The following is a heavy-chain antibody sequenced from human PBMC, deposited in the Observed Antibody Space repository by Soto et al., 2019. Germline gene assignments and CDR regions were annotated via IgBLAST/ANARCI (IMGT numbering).Heavy chain of an antibody. Sequence: SETLSLTCTVSGGSISSSSYYWGWIRQPPGKGLEWIGSIYYSGSTNYNPSLKSRVTISVDTSKNQFSLKLSTVTAADTDVYYCARGMGLEWLSEWATDNYYYYMDVWGKGTTVTVSS. J-gene: IGHJ6*03. CDR3: ARGMGLEWLSEWATDNYYYYMDV. D-gene: IGHD3-3*01. CDR2: IYYSGST. CDR1: GGSISSSSYY. V-gene: IGHV4-39*01.